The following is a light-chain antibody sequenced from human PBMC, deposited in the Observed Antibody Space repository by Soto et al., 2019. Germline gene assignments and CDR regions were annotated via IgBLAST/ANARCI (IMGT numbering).Light chain of an antibody. Sequence: EIVLTQSPGTLSLSPGQRATLSCRASQNIRSNYVAWYQQKPGQAPRLLIFGSSSTATGIPDRFSASGSGTDFTLTISRLEPEDFAVYYCQQYGYEPLTFGGGTKVEF. J-gene: IGKJ4*01. CDR2: GSS. CDR3: QQYGYEPLT. CDR1: QNIRSNY. V-gene: IGKV3-20*01.